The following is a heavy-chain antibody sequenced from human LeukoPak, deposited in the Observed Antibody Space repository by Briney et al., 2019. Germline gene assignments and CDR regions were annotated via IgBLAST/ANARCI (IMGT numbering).Heavy chain of an antibody. CDR3: ASSGGYYDSSGYHFDY. CDR2: IYYSGST. D-gene: IGHD3-22*01. CDR1: GGSISSYY. J-gene: IGHJ4*02. Sequence: PSETLSLTCTVSGGSISSYYWSWIRQPPGKGLEWIGYIYYSGSTNYNPSLKSRVTISVDTSKNQFSLKLSSVTAADTAVYYCASSGGYYDSSGYHFDYWGQGTLVTVSS. V-gene: IGHV4-59*08.